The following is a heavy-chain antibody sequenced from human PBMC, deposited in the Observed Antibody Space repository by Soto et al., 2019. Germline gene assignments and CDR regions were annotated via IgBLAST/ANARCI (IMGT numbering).Heavy chain of an antibody. CDR3: TTDPNVLNWFDP. D-gene: IGHD6-6*01. V-gene: IGHV3-15*01. CDR1: GLTFSNAW. Sequence: PGACLRLSCAASGLTFSNAWMSWVGQAPGKGLEWVGRIKSKTDGGTTDYAAPVKGRFTISRDDSKNTLYLQMNSLKTEDTAVYYCTTDPNVLNWFDPWGQGTLVTVSS. J-gene: IGHJ5*02. CDR2: IKSKTDGGTT.